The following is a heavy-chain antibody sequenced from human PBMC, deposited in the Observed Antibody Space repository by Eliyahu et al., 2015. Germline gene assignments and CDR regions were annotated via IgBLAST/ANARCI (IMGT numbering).Heavy chain of an antibody. Sequence: QVQFVESGGGVVQPGRSXXLSCAAXGXSFDVYGMHWIRQAPGKGLEWVAVIWYHGNNTYYADSVKGRFTISRDNSKNTLFLQMNSLRAEDTAVYYCARDYFGPDVWGQGTTVTVSS. J-gene: IGHJ6*02. CDR3: ARDYFGPDV. D-gene: IGHD3-10*01. CDR1: GXSFDVYG. V-gene: IGHV3-33*01. CDR2: IWYHGNNT.